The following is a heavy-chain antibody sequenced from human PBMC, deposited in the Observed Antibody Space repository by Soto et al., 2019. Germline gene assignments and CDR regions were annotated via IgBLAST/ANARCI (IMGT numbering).Heavy chain of an antibody. J-gene: IGHJ4*02. D-gene: IGHD3-3*01. Sequence: GGSLRLSCAASGFTFSSYAMSWVRQAPGKGLEWVSAISGSGGSTYYADSVKGRFTISRDNSKNTLYLQMNSLRAEDTAVYYCAKDVTIFGVVIPHYDYWGQGTLVTVSS. CDR2: ISGSGGST. CDR3: AKDVTIFGVVIPHYDY. V-gene: IGHV3-23*01. CDR1: GFTFSSYA.